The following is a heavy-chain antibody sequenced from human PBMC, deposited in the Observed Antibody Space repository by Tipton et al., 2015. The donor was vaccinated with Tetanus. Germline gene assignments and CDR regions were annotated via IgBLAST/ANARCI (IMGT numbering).Heavy chain of an antibody. CDR3: VRHVSGMFSGFDSNF. CDR2: IYYSGST. CDR1: GGSISSNY. J-gene: IGHJ4*02. V-gene: IGHV4-59*08. Sequence: TLSLTCTVSGGSISSNYWSWIRQPPGKGLEWIGNIYYSGSTNCNPSLKGRATISVDPSKNQISLKLGSVTAADTAIYYCVRHVSGMFSGFDSNFWGQGTLVAVSS. D-gene: IGHD5-12*01.